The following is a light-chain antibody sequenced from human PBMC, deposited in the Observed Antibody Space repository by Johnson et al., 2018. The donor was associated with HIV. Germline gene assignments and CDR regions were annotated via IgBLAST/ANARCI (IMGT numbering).Light chain of an antibody. CDR1: SSNIGNNY. CDR3: GTGDSSLSAYV. J-gene: IGLJ1*01. Sequence: QSVLSQPPSVSAAPGQKVTISCSGSSSNIGNNYVSWYQQLPGPAPQLLIYENNKRPSGIPDRFSGSKSGPSATLGITGLQTGDEADYYCGTGDSSLSAYVIGTGTKVTVL. V-gene: IGLV1-51*02. CDR2: ENN.